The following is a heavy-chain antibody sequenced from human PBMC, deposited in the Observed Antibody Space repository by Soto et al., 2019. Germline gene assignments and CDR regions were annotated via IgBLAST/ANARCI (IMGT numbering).Heavy chain of an antibody. CDR3: ARGLSAATVVTCYFDY. J-gene: IGHJ4*02. Sequence: QVHLQESGPGLVKPSQTLSLTCTVSGGSISSSDYYWSCIRPPRGKGLEGIGYIYSSGNTYYNPSLKSRLTISVDKSKNQFSLKLTSVTVADTALYYCARGLSAATVVTCYFDYWGQGTLVTVSS. CDR2: IYSSGNT. CDR1: GGSISSSDYY. D-gene: IGHD4-17*01. V-gene: IGHV4-31*03.